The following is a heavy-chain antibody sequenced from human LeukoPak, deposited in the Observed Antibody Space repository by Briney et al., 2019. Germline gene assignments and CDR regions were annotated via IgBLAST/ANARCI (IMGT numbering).Heavy chain of an antibody. CDR3: ARSCLIVDIVATIRARLGGNAFDI. CDR1: GYSISSGYY. CDR2: IYHSGRT. V-gene: IGHV4-38-2*02. Sequence: SETLSLTCTVSGYSISSGYYWGWIRQPPGKGLEWIGSIYHSGRTQYNPSLKSRVTISVDTSKNQFSLKLSSVTAADTAVYYCARSCLIVDIVATIRARLGGNAFDIWGQGTMVIVSS. D-gene: IGHD5-12*01. J-gene: IGHJ3*02.